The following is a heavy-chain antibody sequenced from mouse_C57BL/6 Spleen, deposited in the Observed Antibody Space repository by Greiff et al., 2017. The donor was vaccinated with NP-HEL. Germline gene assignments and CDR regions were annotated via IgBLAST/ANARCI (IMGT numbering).Heavy chain of an antibody. CDR1: GYTFTSYW. J-gene: IGHJ3*01. D-gene: IGHD1-1*01. CDR2: IHPNSGST. CDR3: ARYGSSFEGFAY. V-gene: IGHV1-64*01. Sequence: QVHVKQPGAELVKPGASVKLSCKASGYTFTSYWMHWVKQRPGQGLEWIGMIHPNSGSTNYNEKFKSKATLTVDKSSSTAYMQLSSLTSEDSAVYYCARYGSSFEGFAYWGQGTLVTVSA.